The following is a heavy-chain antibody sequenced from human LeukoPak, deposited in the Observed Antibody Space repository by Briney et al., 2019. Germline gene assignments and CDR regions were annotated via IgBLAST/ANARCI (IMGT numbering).Heavy chain of an antibody. CDR1: GFTFSSYG. D-gene: IGHD2-15*01. J-gene: IGHJ4*02. CDR3: ARDPTGYCSGGSCYPAY. V-gene: IGHV3-33*01. Sequence: SLRLSCAASGFTFSSYGMHWVRQAPGKGLEWVAXIWYDGSNKYYADSVKGRFTISRDNSKNTLYLQMNSLRAEDTAVYYCARDPTGYCSGGSCYPAYWGQGTLVTVSS. CDR2: IWYDGSNK.